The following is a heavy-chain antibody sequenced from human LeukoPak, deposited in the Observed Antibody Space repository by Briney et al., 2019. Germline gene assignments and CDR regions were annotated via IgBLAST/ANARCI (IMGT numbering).Heavy chain of an antibody. Sequence: GGSLRLSCAASGFTFSSYEMNWVRQAPGKGLEWVSYISSSGSTIYYADSVKGRFTISRDNAKKSLYLQMNSLRAEDTAVYYCASSTRTRLQPDYWGQGTLVTVSS. J-gene: IGHJ4*02. V-gene: IGHV3-48*03. D-gene: IGHD4-11*01. CDR2: ISSSGSTI. CDR1: GFTFSSYE. CDR3: ASSTRTRLQPDY.